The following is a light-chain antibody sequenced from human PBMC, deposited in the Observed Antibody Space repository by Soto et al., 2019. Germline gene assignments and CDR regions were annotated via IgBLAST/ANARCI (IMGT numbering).Light chain of an antibody. CDR2: NNP. Sequence: QSVLTQPPAVSGAPGQSVTISCTGNSSNIGAGYDIHWYQQPPGTAPKLVIYNNPNRPSGVTDRFSGSKSGTSASLGITGCPTGDESDYYCGSWDSSLSAFVLGTWTQVTVL. CDR3: GSWDSSLSAFV. V-gene: IGLV1-40*01. J-gene: IGLJ1*01. CDR1: SSNIGAGYD.